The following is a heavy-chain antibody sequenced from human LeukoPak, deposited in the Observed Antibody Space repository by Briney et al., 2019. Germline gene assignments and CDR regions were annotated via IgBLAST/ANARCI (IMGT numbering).Heavy chain of an antibody. Sequence: GRSLRLSCTASGFTFGDYAMSWVRQAPGKGLEWVGFIRSKAYGGTTEYAASVKGRFTISRDNSKSIAYLQMNSLKTEDTAVYYCTRNLKIDYDFWSGYYEFVDYWGRGTLVTVSS. J-gene: IGHJ4*02. CDR1: GFTFGDYA. V-gene: IGHV3-49*04. CDR3: TRNLKIDYDFWSGYYEFVDY. D-gene: IGHD3-3*01. CDR2: IRSKAYGGTT.